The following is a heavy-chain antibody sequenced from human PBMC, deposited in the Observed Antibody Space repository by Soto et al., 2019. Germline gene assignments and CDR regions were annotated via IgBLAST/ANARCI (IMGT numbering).Heavy chain of an antibody. Sequence: QVQLVQSGAEMKKPGASVKVSCKASGYTFTSYDINWVRQAAGQGPEWMGSVTPRNGDTAFAQKYQGRVSVTSNSATSAVYMELSNLRPDDTGLYYCARGGSYLARRNYSDSWGQGTLFTVSS. D-gene: IGHD3-10*01. CDR3: ARGGSYLARRNYSDS. CDR1: GYTFTSYD. CDR2: VTPRNGDT. J-gene: IGHJ4*02. V-gene: IGHV1-8*02.